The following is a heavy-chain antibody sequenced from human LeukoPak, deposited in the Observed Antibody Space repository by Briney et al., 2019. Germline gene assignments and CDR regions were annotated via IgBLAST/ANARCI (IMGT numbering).Heavy chain of an antibody. CDR1: GGTFSSYA. CDR2: IIPIFGTA. J-gene: IGHJ4*02. V-gene: IGHV1-69*01. Sequence: ASVKVSCKASGGTFSSYAISWVRQAPGQGLEWMGGIIPIFGTANYAQKFQGRVTITADESSSTAYMELRSLRSDDTAVYYCARVRHYGSWSYYRPSNFDYWGQGTLVTVSS. CDR3: ARVRHYGSWSYYRPSNFDY. D-gene: IGHD3-10*01.